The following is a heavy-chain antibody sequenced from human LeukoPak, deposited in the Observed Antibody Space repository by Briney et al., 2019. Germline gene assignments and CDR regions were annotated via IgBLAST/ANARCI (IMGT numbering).Heavy chain of an antibody. D-gene: IGHD3-22*01. CDR3: ARDYYDSSGVYYFDY. CDR1: GFTFSSYA. Sequence: SGGSLRLSCAASGFTFSSYAMSWVRQAPGKGLEWVSAIRGSGGSTYYADSVKGRFTISRDNSKNTLYLQMNSLRAEDTAVYYCARDYYDSSGVYYFDYWGQGTLVTVSS. CDR2: IRGSGGST. J-gene: IGHJ4*02. V-gene: IGHV3-23*01.